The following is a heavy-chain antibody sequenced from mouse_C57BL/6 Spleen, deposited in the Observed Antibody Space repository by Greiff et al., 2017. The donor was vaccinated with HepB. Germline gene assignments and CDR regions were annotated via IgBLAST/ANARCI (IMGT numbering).Heavy chain of an antibody. CDR2: ISSGSSTI. J-gene: IGHJ3*01. CDR1: GFTFSDYG. CDR3: ARHSNYFFAY. V-gene: IGHV5-17*01. D-gene: IGHD2-5*01. Sequence: DVMLVESGGGLVKPGGSLKLSCAASGFTFSDYGMHWVRQAPEKGLEWVAYISSGSSTIYYADTVKGRFTISRDNAKNTLFLQMTSLRSEDTAMYYCARHSNYFFAYWGQGTLVTVSA.